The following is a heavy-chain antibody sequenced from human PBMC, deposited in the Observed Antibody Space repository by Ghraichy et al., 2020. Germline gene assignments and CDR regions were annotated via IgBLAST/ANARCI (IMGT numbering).Heavy chain of an antibody. J-gene: IGHJ4*02. V-gene: IGHV4-39*01. Sequence: SQTLSLTCTVSGGSMSNSGYYWGWIRQSPGKGLEWIGTIHNTGTTYYNPSLKSRVAISIDTPKSEFSLKLISVTAADTALYFCAGRYYGPTPADYWGPGTLVTVS. CDR2: IHNTGTT. CDR3: AGRYYGPTPADY. CDR1: GGSMSNSGYY. D-gene: IGHD3-10*01.